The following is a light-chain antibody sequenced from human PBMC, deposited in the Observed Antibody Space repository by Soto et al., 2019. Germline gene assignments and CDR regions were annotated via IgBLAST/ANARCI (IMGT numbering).Light chain of an antibody. CDR3: QQYNSYSRT. Sequence: DIQMTQFPSTLSASLGERVTITGRASKSISSWLAWYQQKPGKAPKLLIYKASSLESGVPSRFSGSGSGTEFTLTISSLQPDDFATYYCQQYNSYSRTFGQGTKVEIK. CDR2: KAS. CDR1: KSISSW. V-gene: IGKV1-5*03. J-gene: IGKJ1*01.